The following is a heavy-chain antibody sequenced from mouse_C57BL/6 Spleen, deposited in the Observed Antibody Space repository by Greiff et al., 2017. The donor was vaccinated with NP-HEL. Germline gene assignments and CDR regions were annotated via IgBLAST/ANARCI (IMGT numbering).Heavy chain of an antibody. D-gene: IGHD2-5*01. CDR1: GFTFSDYG. CDR2: ISSGSSTI. J-gene: IGHJ1*03. Sequence: EVKLVESGGGLVKPGGSLKLSCAASGFTFSDYGMHWVRQAPEKGLEWVAYISSGSSTIYYADTVKGRFTISRDNAQNTMFLQMTSLGSEDTAMYYSATSDSNYWYFDVWGTGTTVTVSS. V-gene: IGHV5-17*01. CDR3: ATSDSNYWYFDV.